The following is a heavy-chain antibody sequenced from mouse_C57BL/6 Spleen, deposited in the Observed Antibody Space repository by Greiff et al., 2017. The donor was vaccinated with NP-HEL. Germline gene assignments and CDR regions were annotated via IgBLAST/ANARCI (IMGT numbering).Heavy chain of an antibody. Sequence: QVQLKQPGAELVKPGASVKLSCKASGYTFTSYWMHWVKQRPGQGLEWIGMIHPNSGSTNYNEKFKSKATLTVDKSSSTAYMQLSSLTSEDSAVYYCARKGSNYLYAMDYWGQGTSVTVSS. D-gene: IGHD2-5*01. V-gene: IGHV1-64*01. CDR1: GYTFTSYW. J-gene: IGHJ4*01. CDR3: ARKGSNYLYAMDY. CDR2: IHPNSGST.